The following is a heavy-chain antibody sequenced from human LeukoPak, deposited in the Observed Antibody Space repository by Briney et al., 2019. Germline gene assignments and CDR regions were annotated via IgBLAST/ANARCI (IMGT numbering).Heavy chain of an antibody. CDR1: GYSISSGYY. CDR2: IFYSGST. V-gene: IGHV4-38-2*02. J-gene: IGHJ3*02. D-gene: IGHD5-18*01. CDR3: ARDLYNSGNDAFDI. Sequence: PLETLSLTCTVSGYSISSGYYWGWIRQPPGKGLEWIGHIFYSGSTYYNPSLKSRVTISVDTSKNQFSLNLSSVTAADTAVYYCARDLYNSGNDAFDIWGQVTMVTVSS.